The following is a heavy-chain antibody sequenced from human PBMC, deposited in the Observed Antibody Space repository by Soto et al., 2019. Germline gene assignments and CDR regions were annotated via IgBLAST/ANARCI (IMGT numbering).Heavy chain of an antibody. CDR3: ARASGESYPGSRVFDS. D-gene: IGHD3-10*01. Sequence: APVTASCTASGVTFTAEYIHCVRQAPGQGFEWMGWINPKSGGTNYPQKFQGRVTMTRDTSLSTVYMTLTRLTSDDTAIYYCARASGESYPGSRVFDSLGQGTRVTVSS. V-gene: IGHV1-2*02. CDR2: INPKSGGT. CDR1: GVTFTAEY. J-gene: IGHJ4*02.